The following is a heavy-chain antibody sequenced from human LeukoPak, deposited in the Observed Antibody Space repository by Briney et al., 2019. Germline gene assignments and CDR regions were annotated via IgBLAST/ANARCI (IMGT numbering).Heavy chain of an antibody. Sequence: SETLSLTCTVSGGSISSGGYYWSWIRQHPGKGLEWIGYIYYSGSTYYNPSLKSRVTISVDTSKNQFSLKLSSVTAADTAVYYCAREVISGWMGFDYWGQGTLVTVSS. CDR2: IYYSGST. D-gene: IGHD6-19*01. CDR3: AREVISGWMGFDY. CDR1: GGSISSGGYY. J-gene: IGHJ4*02. V-gene: IGHV4-31*03.